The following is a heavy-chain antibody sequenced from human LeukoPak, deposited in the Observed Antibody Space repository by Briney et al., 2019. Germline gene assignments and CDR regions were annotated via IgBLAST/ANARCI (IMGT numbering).Heavy chain of an antibody. V-gene: IGHV4-61*01. CDR3: ARDRSRGYSYGYWFDP. CDR1: GGSISSSSYY. J-gene: IGHJ5*02. Sequence: SETLSLTCTVSGGSISSSSYYWGWIRQPPGKGLEWIGYIYYSGSTNYNPSLKSRVTISVDTSKNQFSLKLSSVTAADTAVYYCARDRSRGYSYGYWFDPWGQGTLVTVSS. D-gene: IGHD5-18*01. CDR2: IYYSGST.